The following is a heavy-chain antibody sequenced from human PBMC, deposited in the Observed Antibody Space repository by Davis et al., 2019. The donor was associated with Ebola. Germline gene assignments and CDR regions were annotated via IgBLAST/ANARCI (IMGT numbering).Heavy chain of an antibody. CDR1: GFTFGTYA. V-gene: IGHV3-23*01. CDR2: ISGSGGST. J-gene: IGHJ4*02. Sequence: PGGSLRLSCATSGFTFGTYAMSWVRQAPGKGLVWVSGISGSGGSTHYADSVKGRFTISRDNSKNTLHLQMNSLRAEDTAVYYCARSRIVGAPFDYWGQGTLVTVSS. CDR3: ARSRIVGAPFDY. D-gene: IGHD1-26*01.